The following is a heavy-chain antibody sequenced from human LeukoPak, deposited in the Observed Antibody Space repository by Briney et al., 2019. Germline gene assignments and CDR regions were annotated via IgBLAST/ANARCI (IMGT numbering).Heavy chain of an antibody. V-gene: IGHV4-34*01. CDR1: GGSFSGYY. CDR3: ARGRRGGGQLVRYYYYYYMDV. J-gene: IGHJ6*03. Sequence: SETLSLTCAVYGGSFSGYYWSRIRQPPGKGLEWIGEINHSGSTNYNPSLKSRVTISVDTSKNQFSLKLSSVTAADTAVYYCARGRRGGGQLVRYYYYYYMDVWGKGTTVTVSS. CDR2: INHSGST. D-gene: IGHD6-6*01.